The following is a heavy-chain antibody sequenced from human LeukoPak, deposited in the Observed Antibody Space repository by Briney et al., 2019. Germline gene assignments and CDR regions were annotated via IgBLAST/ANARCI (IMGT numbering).Heavy chain of an antibody. CDR2: IHHSGTT. CDR3: ARVGAPTVDYVDF. D-gene: IGHD2-15*01. V-gene: IGHV4-38-2*01. CDR1: GYSITSGFH. J-gene: IGHJ4*02. Sequence: SETLSLSCAVSGYSITSGFHWGWIRQSPRTGLELIGSIHHSGTTYYNPSLKSRVTISVDTFSNQFSLMLNSVTAADTAVYFCARVGAPTVDYVDFWGQGTLVTVSS.